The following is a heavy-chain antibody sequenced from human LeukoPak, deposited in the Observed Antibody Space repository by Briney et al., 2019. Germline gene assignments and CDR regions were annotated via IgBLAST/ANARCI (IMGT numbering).Heavy chain of an antibody. V-gene: IGHV3-11*04. D-gene: IGHD3-22*01. Sequence: GGSLRLSCAASGFTFSDYYMSWIRQAPGKGLEGVSYISSSGSTIYYADSVKGRFTISRDNAKNSLYLQMNSLRAEDTAVYYCARVGGYYYADDAFDIWGQGTMVTVSS. CDR2: ISSSGSTI. CDR1: GFTFSDYY. CDR3: ARVGGYYYADDAFDI. J-gene: IGHJ3*02.